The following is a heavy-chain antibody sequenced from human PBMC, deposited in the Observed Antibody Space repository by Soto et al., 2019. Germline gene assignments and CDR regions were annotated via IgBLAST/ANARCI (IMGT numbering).Heavy chain of an antibody. J-gene: IGHJ4*02. Sequence: PSETLSLTCAVYGGSFSGYYWSWIRQPPEKGLEWIGYTYHSGSTYYNPSLKSRVTISVDTSKNQFSLKLSSVTAADTAVYYCARQVGGWAPWYFDYWGQGTLVTVS. D-gene: IGHD6-19*01. CDR3: ARQVGGWAPWYFDY. CDR1: GGSFSGYY. CDR2: TYHSGST. V-gene: IGHV4-34*01.